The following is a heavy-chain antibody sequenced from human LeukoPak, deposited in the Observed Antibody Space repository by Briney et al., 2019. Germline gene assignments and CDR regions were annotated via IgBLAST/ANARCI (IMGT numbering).Heavy chain of an antibody. CDR2: IYYSGST. CDR3: ARFWSGYFPIEANWFDP. CDR1: GGSISSFY. Sequence: PSETLSLTCTVSGGSISSFYWSWIRQPPGKGLEWIGYIYYSGSTNYNPSLKSRVTISVDTSKNQFSLKLSSVTAADTAVYYCARFWSGYFPIEANWFDPWGQGTLVTVSS. J-gene: IGHJ5*02. D-gene: IGHD3-3*01. V-gene: IGHV4-59*01.